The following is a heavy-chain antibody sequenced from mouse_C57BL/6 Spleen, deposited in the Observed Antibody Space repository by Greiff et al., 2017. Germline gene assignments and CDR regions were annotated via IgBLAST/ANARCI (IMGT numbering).Heavy chain of an antibody. V-gene: IGHV2-6*03. CDR3: AKTSYGNYVRTYAMDY. CDR1: GFSLTSYG. J-gene: IGHJ4*01. D-gene: IGHD2-1*01. CDR2: IWSDGST. Sequence: VMLVESGPGLVAPSQSLSITCTVSGFSLTSYGVHWVRQPPGKGLEWLVVIWSDGSTTYNSALKSRLSISKDNSKSQVFLKMNSLQTDDTAMYYCAKTSYGNYVRTYAMDYWGQGTSVTVSS.